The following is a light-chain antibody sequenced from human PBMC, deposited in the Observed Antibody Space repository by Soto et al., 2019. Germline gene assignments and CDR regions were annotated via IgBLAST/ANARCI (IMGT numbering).Light chain of an antibody. CDR3: QQYNSYST. CDR2: DAS. J-gene: IGKJ1*01. Sequence: DIQMTQSPSTLSASVGDRVTITCRASQSISSWLAWYQQKPGKAPKLLIYDASSLESGVPSRFSGSGSGTEFAPTISRLQPDDFATYYCQQYNSYSTFGQGTKVEIK. CDR1: QSISSW. V-gene: IGKV1-5*01.